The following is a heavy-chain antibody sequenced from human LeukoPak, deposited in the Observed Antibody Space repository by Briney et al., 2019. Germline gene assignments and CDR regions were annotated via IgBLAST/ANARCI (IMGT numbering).Heavy chain of an antibody. Sequence: SQTLSLTCAVSGGSISSGGYSWSWIRQPPGKGLEWIGYIYHSGSTYYNPSLKSRVTISVDRSKNQFSLKLSSVTAADTAVYYRARAYRSSWYGRSFDYWGQGTLVTVSS. CDR2: IYHSGST. CDR3: ARAYRSSWYGRSFDY. J-gene: IGHJ4*02. D-gene: IGHD6-13*01. CDR1: GGSISSGGYS. V-gene: IGHV4-30-2*01.